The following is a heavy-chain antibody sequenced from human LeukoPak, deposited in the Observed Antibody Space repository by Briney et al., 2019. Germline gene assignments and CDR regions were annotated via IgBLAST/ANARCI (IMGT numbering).Heavy chain of an antibody. Sequence: SETLSLTCTVSGGSISSYYWSWIRQPPGKGLEWIGEINHSGSTNYNPSLKSRVTISVDTSKNQFSLKLSSVTAADTAVYYCAREAELAALNYWGQGTLVTVSS. CDR3: AREAELAALNY. CDR1: GGSISSYY. V-gene: IGHV4-34*01. D-gene: IGHD6-6*01. CDR2: INHSGST. J-gene: IGHJ4*02.